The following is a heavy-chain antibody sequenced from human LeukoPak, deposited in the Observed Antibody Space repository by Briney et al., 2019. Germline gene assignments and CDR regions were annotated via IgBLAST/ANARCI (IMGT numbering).Heavy chain of an antibody. V-gene: IGHV3-48*01. CDR3: ATAFPVVGPTDFDF. J-gene: IGHJ4*02. D-gene: IGHD1-26*01. Sequence: GGSLRLSCAASGFTFSSYSMNWVRQAPGKGLEWVSYISSSSSTIYYADSVKGRFTISRDNSENTLFLHMHNLRPDDTAVYYCATAFPVVGPTDFDFWGQGTLVAVSS. CDR1: GFTFSSYS. CDR2: ISSSSSTI.